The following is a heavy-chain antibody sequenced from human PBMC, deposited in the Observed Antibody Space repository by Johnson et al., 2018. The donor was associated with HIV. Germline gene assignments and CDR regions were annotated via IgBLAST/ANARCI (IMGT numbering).Heavy chain of an antibody. Sequence: VQLVESGGGLVQPGGSLRLSCAVSGFTFSSYWMSWVRQAPGKGREWVANIKQDGSEVYFVDSVKGRFTISRDHAKSSLYLQMNSLRAEDTAVYYCARGQTAYSGYDVPLDIWGQGTMVTVSS. CDR3: ARGQTAYSGYDVPLDI. CDR2: IKQDGSEV. J-gene: IGHJ3*02. CDR1: GFTFSSYW. D-gene: IGHD5-12*01. V-gene: IGHV3-7*01.